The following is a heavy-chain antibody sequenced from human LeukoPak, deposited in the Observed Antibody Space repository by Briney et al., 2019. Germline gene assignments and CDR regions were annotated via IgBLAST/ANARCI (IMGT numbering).Heavy chain of an antibody. Sequence: SVKVSCKASGGTFSSYAISWVRQAPGQGLEWMGGIIPIFGTANYAQKFQGRVTITADKSTSTAYMELSSLRSEDTAVYYCAESYRITMVRGVPVYYFDYWGQGTLVTVSS. V-gene: IGHV1-69*06. D-gene: IGHD3-10*01. CDR2: IIPIFGTA. CDR1: GGTFSSYA. J-gene: IGHJ4*02. CDR3: AESYRITMVRGVPVYYFDY.